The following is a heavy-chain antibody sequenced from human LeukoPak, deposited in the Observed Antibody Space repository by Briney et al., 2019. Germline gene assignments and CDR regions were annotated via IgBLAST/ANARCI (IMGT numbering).Heavy chain of an antibody. CDR2: MNPNSANT. CDR3: ARAIRYQLLSDY. V-gene: IGHV1-8*03. Sequence: ASVKVSCKTSGYTFSTYDINWLRQAAGQGLEWMGWMNPNSANTGFAQKFQGRAAITRDTSTATAYLELSSLTSEDTAVYYCARAIRYQLLSDYWGQGTLVXVSS. CDR1: GYTFSTYD. D-gene: IGHD2-2*01. J-gene: IGHJ4*02.